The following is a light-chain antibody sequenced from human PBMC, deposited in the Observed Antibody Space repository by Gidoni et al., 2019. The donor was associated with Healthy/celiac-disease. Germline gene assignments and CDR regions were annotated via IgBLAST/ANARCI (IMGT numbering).Light chain of an antibody. Sequence: EIVSTQSPGTQSLSPGERATLSCRAGHSVSSSYLAWYQQKPGQAPRLRIYGASSRATGIPDRFSGSGSGTDFTITISRLGPEDFSVYYCQQYVTFGQGTKVEIK. CDR1: HSVSSSY. J-gene: IGKJ1*01. V-gene: IGKV3-20*01. CDR3: QQYVT. CDR2: GAS.